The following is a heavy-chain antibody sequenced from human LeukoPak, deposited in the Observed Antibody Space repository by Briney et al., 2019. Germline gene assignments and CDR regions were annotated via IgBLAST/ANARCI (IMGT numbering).Heavy chain of an antibody. D-gene: IGHD6-19*01. CDR1: GFTFSSYA. Sequence: GGSLRLSCAASGFTFSSYAMHWVRQAPGKGLEWVAVISYDGSNKYYADSVKGRFTISRDNSKNTLHLQMNSLRAEDTAVYYCARDLRWQWLVGAFDYWGQGTLVTVSS. CDR2: ISYDGSNK. V-gene: IGHV3-30-3*01. J-gene: IGHJ4*02. CDR3: ARDLRWQWLVGAFDY.